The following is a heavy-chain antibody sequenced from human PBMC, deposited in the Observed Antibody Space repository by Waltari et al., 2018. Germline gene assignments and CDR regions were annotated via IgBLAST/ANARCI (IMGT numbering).Heavy chain of an antibody. Sequence: EVQLVESGGGLVKPGGSLRLSCAASGFIFDDAWMTWLRQAPGKGLEWVGRIKSKTNGGTADYAAPVKGRFTISRDDSKNMFYLQMNSLKTEDTAVYYCVGSRNHDWFDPCGQGTLVTVSS. J-gene: IGHJ5*02. CDR2: IKSKTNGGTA. V-gene: IGHV3-15*01. CDR3: VGSRNHDWFDP. D-gene: IGHD3-10*01. CDR1: GFIFDDAW.